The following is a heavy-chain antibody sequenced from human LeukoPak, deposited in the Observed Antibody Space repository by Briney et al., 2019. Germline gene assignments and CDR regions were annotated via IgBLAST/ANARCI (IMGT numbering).Heavy chain of an antibody. V-gene: IGHV1-2*02. J-gene: IGHJ3*02. CDR2: IIPNSGGT. D-gene: IGHD3-16*01. Sequence: ASVKVSCKASGYIFTGYYMHWVRQAPGQGLEWMGWIIPNSGGTNYAQNLQGRVTITRDTSMSTAYMELSSLRSDDTAVYYCARLINGGRAFDIWGQGTVVTVSS. CDR1: GYIFTGYY. CDR3: ARLINGGRAFDI.